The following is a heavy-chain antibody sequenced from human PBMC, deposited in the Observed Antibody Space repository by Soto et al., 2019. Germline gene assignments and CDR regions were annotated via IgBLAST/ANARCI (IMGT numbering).Heavy chain of an antibody. CDR2: ISGSGFKK. CDR1: GFIFENFG. J-gene: IGHJ5*02. V-gene: IGHV3-23*01. CDR3: AKNQRVELVPLATVDWFDP. D-gene: IGHD1-26*01. Sequence: EVVLLESGGGLEQPGGSLRLSCAASGFIFENFGISWVRQAPGKGLEWISSISGSGFKKYYADSVKGRFTISRDNSKSTVYLELNNLSAEDTAVYHCAKNQRVELVPLATVDWFDPWGQGSVVTVSS.